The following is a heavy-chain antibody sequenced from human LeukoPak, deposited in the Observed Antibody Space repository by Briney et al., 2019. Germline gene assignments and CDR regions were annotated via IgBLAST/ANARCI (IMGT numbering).Heavy chain of an antibody. J-gene: IGHJ4*02. CDR3: ARHYSSDPFDY. V-gene: IGHV4-59*11. Sequence: SETLSLTCSVSGTSINHHYWAWIRQPPGKELEWLGVVYVGGATDYNPSLWGRATISVDTIDHRFSLKLSSVTAADTAVYYCARHYSSDPFDYWGQGTLVTVSS. CDR2: VYVGGAT. D-gene: IGHD6-19*01. CDR1: GTSINHHY.